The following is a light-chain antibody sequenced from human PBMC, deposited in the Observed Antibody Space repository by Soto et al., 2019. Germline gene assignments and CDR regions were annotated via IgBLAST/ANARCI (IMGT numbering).Light chain of an antibody. J-gene: IGKJ1*01. CDR1: QRINSST. CDR3: QHCGGSLP. V-gene: IGKV3-20*01. CDR2: GAS. Sequence: EIVLTKAPGTLSLSPGERATLSCRASQRINSSTLVWYQQKPGQAPRLLIYGASSRATGIPDRFSGSGSGTDFTLTISSLETEDFEVYFCQHCGGSLPFGQGTKVETK.